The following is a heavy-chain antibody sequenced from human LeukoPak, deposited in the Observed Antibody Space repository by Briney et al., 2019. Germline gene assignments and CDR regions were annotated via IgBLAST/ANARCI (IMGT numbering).Heavy chain of an antibody. D-gene: IGHD3-10*01. V-gene: IGHV4-38-2*01. CDR2: IYHSGST. CDR3: ARLLYTYKTDY. J-gene: IGHJ4*02. CDR1: GYSISSGYY. Sequence: SETLSLTCAVSGYSISSGYYWGWIRQPPGKGLEWIGSIYHSGSTYYNPSLKSRVTISVDTSKNQFSLKLSSATAADTAVYYCARLLYTYKTDYWGQGTLVTVSS.